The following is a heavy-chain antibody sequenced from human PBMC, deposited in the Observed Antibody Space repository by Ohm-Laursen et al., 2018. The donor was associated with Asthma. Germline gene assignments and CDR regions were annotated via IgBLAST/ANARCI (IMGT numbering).Heavy chain of an antibody. CDR3: AVLGRITNAY. Sequence: SLRLSCAASGFTFDDYAMHWVRQAPGKGLVWVARIKSNSSSISYEESVKGRFTVSRDNAKNTLYLQMNSLRTEDTAVYYCAVLGRITNAYWGQGTLVTASS. CDR2: IKSNSSSI. D-gene: IGHD2/OR15-2a*01. V-gene: IGHV3-74*01. J-gene: IGHJ4*02. CDR1: GFTFDDYA.